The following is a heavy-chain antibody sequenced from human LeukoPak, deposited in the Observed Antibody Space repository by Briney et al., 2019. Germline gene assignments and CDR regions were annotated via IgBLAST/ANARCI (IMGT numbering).Heavy chain of an antibody. CDR2: INPSGDGT. D-gene: IGHD4-17*01. J-gene: IGHJ4*02. Sequence: ASVKVSCKASGYSSTSYYMHWVRQAPGQGLEWIGIINPSGDGTSYAQKFQGRVTMTRDTSTTTVYMELSSLRSEDTAVYYCAGGLPGGYGDYYFDYWGQGTLVTVSS. V-gene: IGHV1-46*01. CDR3: AGGLPGGYGDYYFDY. CDR1: GYSSTSYY.